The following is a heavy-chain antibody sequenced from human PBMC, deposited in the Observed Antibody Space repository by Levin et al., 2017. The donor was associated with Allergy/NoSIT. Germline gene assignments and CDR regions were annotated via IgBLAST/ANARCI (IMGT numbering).Heavy chain of an antibody. J-gene: IGHJ4*02. CDR2: ISYDGSKR. CDR3: AMGGYYDWGFYFHY. V-gene: IGHV3-30*03. CDR1: GFTFSYYG. Sequence: LAGGSLRLSCAASGFTFSYYGMHWVRQAPGKGLEWVAVISYDGSKRFYADSEKGRFTISRDNSKKTLFLQMNSLRPEDTAVYYCAMGGYYDWGFYFHYWGQGTLVTVSS. D-gene: IGHD3-22*01.